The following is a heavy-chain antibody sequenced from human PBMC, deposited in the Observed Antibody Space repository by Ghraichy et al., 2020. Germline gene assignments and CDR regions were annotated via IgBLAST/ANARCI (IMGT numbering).Heavy chain of an antibody. Sequence: SETLSLTCTVSGGSISSHYWSWIRQPPGKGLEWIGYIYYSGSTNYNPSLKSRVTISVDTSKNQFSLKLSSVTAADTAGYYCARVEGSSSSQGGWFDPWGQGTLVTVSS. D-gene: IGHD6-6*01. CDR1: GGSISSHY. CDR3: ARVEGSSSSQGGWFDP. CDR2: IYYSGST. V-gene: IGHV4-59*11. J-gene: IGHJ5*02.